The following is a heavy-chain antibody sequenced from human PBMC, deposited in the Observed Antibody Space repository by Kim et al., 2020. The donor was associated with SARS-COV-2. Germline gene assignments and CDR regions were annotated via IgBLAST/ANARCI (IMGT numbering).Heavy chain of an antibody. CDR2: IYPGDSDT. D-gene: IGHD2-2*01. CDR3: ARSGESVFLGYCSSTSCYVDY. V-gene: IGHV5-51*01. CDR1: GYSFTSYW. Sequence: GASLKISCKGSGYSFTSYWIGWVRQMPGKGLEWMGIIYPGDSDTRYSPSFQGQVTISADKSISTAYLQWSSLKASDTARYYCARSGESVFLGYCSSTSCYVDYWGQGTLVTVSS. J-gene: IGHJ4*02.